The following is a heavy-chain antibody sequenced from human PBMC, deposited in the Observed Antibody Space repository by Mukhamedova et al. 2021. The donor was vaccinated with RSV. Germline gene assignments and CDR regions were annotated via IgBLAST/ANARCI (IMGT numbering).Heavy chain of an antibody. Sequence: MSWVRQSPGKGLEWVGRIKSKADGETTDYAAAVKGRFTISIDDSKNTLYLQMNSLKTEDTAVYYCTALGYCTSTNCYHTDGGAF. J-gene: IGHJ3*01. CDR2: IKSKADGETT. V-gene: IGHV3-15*01. CDR3: TALGYCTSTNCYHTDGGAF. D-gene: IGHD2-2*01.